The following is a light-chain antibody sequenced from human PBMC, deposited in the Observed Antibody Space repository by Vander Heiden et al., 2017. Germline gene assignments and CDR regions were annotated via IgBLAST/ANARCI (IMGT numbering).Light chain of an antibody. V-gene: IGKV3-11*01. Sequence: EIVLTQSPAILSVSPGDRATLSCRASQNVDNYLAWYQQRPGQAPRLLIYDASNRATDIPARFSGSGFGTDFTLTISSLEPEDFATYYCQQRSSWHSFYTFGQGTTVDIK. CDR2: DAS. CDR3: QQRSSWHSFYT. J-gene: IGKJ3*01. CDR1: QNVDNY.